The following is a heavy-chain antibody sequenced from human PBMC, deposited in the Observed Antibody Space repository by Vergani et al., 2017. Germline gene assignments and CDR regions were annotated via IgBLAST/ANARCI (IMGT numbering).Heavy chain of an antibody. CDR3: AKDHCDLLSGYPDLSPFDL. Sequence: EVQLVEFGGGLVQPGRSLRPSCAAFGFTFDDYAMHWVRQAPGKGLEWVSGISWNSGSIGYADSVKGRFTISRDNAKNSLYLQMNSLRAEETALYYCAKDHCDLLSGYPDLSPFDLWGRGTLVTVSS. CDR2: ISWNSGSI. J-gene: IGHJ2*01. D-gene: IGHD3-3*01. V-gene: IGHV3-9*01. CDR1: GFTFDDYA.